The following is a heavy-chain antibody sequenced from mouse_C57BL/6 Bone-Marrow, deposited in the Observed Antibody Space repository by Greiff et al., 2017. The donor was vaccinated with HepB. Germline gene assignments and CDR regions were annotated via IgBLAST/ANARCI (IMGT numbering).Heavy chain of an antibody. V-gene: IGHV2-5*01. CDR3: AKKGEWLPWYFDV. J-gene: IGHJ1*03. Sequence: QVQLKESGPGLVQPSQSLSITCTVSGFSLTSYGVHWVRQSPGKGLEWLGVIWRGGSTDYNAAFMSRLSITKDNSKSQVFFKMNSLQADDTAIYYCAKKGEWLPWYFDVWGTGTTVTVSS. CDR2: IWRGGST. CDR1: GFSLTSYG. D-gene: IGHD2-2*01.